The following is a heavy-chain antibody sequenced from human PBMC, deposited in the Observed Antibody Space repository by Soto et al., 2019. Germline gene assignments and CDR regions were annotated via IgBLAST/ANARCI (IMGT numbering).Heavy chain of an antibody. J-gene: IGHJ4*02. D-gene: IGHD3-22*01. V-gene: IGHV3-23*01. CDR3: AKGYYYDSSGSYTQYFDY. CDR1: GFTFSSYA. Sequence: GGSLRLSCAASGFTFSSYAMSWVRQAPGKGLEWVSAISGSGGSTYYADSVKGRFTISRDNSKNTLYLQMNSLRAEDTAVYYCAKGYYYDSSGSYTQYFDYWGQGTLVTVSS. CDR2: ISGSGGST.